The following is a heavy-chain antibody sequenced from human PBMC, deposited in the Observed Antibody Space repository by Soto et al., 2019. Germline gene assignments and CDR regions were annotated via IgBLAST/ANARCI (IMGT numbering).Heavy chain of an antibody. CDR1: GFTFSSYG. CDR3: ARDYERPPAAMRGIFDY. CDR2: IWYDGSNK. D-gene: IGHD2-2*01. J-gene: IGHJ4*02. V-gene: IGHV3-33*01. Sequence: GGSLRLSCAASGFTFSSYGMHWVRQAPGKGLEWVAVIWYDGSNKYYADSVKGRFTISRDNSKNTLYLQMNSLRAEDTAVYYCARDYERPPAAMRGIFDYWGQGTLVTVSS.